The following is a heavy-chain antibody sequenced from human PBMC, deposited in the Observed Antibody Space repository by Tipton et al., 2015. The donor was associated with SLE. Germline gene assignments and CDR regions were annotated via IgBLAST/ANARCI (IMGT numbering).Heavy chain of an antibody. Sequence: SLRLSCAASGFTFSSYAMNWVRQAPGKGLEWVSVIYSGGSTYYADSVKCRSTISRDNSKNTLYLQMNSLRIEDTAVYYCSKGGPGGLYFDYWGQGALVTVSS. D-gene: IGHD3-10*01. CDR3: SKGGPGGLYFDY. V-gene: IGHV3-23*03. CDR1: GFTFSSYA. J-gene: IGHJ4*02. CDR2: IYSGGST.